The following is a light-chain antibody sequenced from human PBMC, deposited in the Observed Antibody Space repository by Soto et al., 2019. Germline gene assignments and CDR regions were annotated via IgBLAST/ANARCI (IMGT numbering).Light chain of an antibody. CDR3: QQYNSYSYT. CDR2: RAS. J-gene: IGKJ2*01. V-gene: IGKV1-5*03. CDR1: QSISSW. Sequence: DIKMTQSPSTLSASVGERVTITCRASQSISSWLAWYQQKPGKAPNLLIYRASSLESGVPSRFSGSGSGTEFTLTISSLQPDDFATYYCQQYNSYSYTFGQGTKLEIK.